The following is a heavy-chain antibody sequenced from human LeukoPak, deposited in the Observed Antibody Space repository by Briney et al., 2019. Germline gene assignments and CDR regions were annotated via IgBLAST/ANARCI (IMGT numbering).Heavy chain of an antibody. J-gene: IGHJ6*02. CDR2: ISSSGSTI. V-gene: IGHV3-11*01. CDR1: GFTFSDYY. CDR3: ARAPTNYYGMDV. Sequence: SGGSLRLSCAASGFTFSDYYMSWIRQAPGKGLEWVSYISSSGSTIYYADSVKGRFTISRDNAKNSLYLQMNSLRAEDTAVYCCARAPTNYYGMDVWGQGTTVTVSS. D-gene: IGHD5-12*01.